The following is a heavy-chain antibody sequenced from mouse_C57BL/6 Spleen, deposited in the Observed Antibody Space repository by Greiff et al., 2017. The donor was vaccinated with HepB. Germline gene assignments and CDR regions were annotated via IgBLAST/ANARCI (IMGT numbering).Heavy chain of an antibody. CDR1: GFTFSSYT. V-gene: IGHV5-9*01. D-gene: IGHD2-2*01. CDR2: ISGGGGNT. Sequence: EVMLVESGGGLVKPGGSLKLSCAASGFTFSSYTMSWVRQTPEKRLEWVATISGGGGNTYYPDSVKGRFTISRDNAKNTLYLQMSSLRSEDTALYYCGRHGSWFAYWGQGTLVTVSA. J-gene: IGHJ3*01. CDR3: GRHGSWFAY.